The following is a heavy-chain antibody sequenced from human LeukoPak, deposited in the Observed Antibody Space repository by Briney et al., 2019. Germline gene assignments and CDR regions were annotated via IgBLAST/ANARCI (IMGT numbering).Heavy chain of an antibody. D-gene: IGHD6-6*01. CDR3: ARDMGNIAARPSYYYYMDV. CDR2: IIPIFGTA. V-gene: IGHV1-69*05. J-gene: IGHJ6*03. Sequence: SVKVSCKASGGTFSSYAISWVRQAPGQGLEWMGGIIPIFGTANYAQKFQGRVTITTDESTSTAYMELSSLRSEDTAVYYCARDMGNIAARPSYYYYMDVWGKGTTVTVSS. CDR1: GGTFSSYA.